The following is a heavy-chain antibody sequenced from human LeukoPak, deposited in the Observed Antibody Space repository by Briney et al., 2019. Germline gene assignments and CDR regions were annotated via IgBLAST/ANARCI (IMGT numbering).Heavy chain of an antibody. Sequence: SETLSLTCTVSGGSIINYYWSWIRQPPGKELEWIGYIYYSGSTNYNPSLKSRVTISVDTSKNQFSLKLSSVTAADTAVYYCASHVSYAFDIWGQGAMVTVSS. J-gene: IGHJ3*02. CDR2: IYYSGST. V-gene: IGHV4-59*01. CDR3: ASHVSYAFDI. CDR1: GGSIINYY.